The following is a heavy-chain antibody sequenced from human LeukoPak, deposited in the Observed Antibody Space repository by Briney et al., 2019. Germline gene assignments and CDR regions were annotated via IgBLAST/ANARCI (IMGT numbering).Heavy chain of an antibody. CDR3: ARDKPTGAEQWLVRGYYYYYGMDV. V-gene: IGHV4-39*07. Sequence: SETLSLTCTVSGGSISSSSYYWGWIRQPPGKGLEWIGSIYYSGSTYYNPSLKSRVTISVDTSKNQFSLKLSSVTAADTAVYYCARDKPTGAEQWLVRGYYYYYGMDVWGQGTTVTVSS. CDR1: GGSISSSSYY. J-gene: IGHJ6*02. CDR2: IYYSGST. D-gene: IGHD6-19*01.